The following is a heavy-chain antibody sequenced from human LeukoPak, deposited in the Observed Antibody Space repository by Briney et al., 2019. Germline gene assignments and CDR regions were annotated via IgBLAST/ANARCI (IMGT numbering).Heavy chain of an antibody. D-gene: IGHD4-17*01. V-gene: IGHV2-70*11. CDR3: ARIKTVTNYYYYYMDV. CDR1: GFSLSTSGMC. J-gene: IGHJ6*03. CDR2: IDWDDVK. Sequence: SGPALVKPTQTLTLTCTFSGFSLSTSGMCVSWIRQPPGKALEWLARIDWDDVKYYSTSLKTRLTISKDTSKNQVVLTMTNMDPVDTATYYCARIKTVTNYYYYYMDVWGKGTTVTVSS.